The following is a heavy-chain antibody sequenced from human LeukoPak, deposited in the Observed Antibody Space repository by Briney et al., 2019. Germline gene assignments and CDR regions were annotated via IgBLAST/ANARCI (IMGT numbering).Heavy chain of an antibody. J-gene: IGHJ6*02. Sequence: PGGSLRLSCAASGFTFNSYELNWVRPAPGKGLEWLSYISSGGSVIYYADSVKGRFTISRDTAKSSLYLQMDSLRVEDTAVYYCAREVGSSDWAMDVWGQGTTVTVSS. V-gene: IGHV3-48*03. CDR3: AREVGSSDWAMDV. CDR1: GFTFNSYE. D-gene: IGHD6-19*01. CDR2: ISSGGSVI.